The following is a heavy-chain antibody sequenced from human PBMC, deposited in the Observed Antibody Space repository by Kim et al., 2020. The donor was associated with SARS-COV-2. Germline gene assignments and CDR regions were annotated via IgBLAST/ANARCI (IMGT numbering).Heavy chain of an antibody. D-gene: IGHD3-16*01. V-gene: IGHV4-59*13. CDR2: IYYSGST. J-gene: IGHJ4*02. CDR3: ARALGFHLFDY. CDR1: GGSISSYY. Sequence: SETLSLTCTVSGGSISSYYWSWIRQPPGKGLEWIGYIYYSGSTNYNPSLKSRVTISVDTSKNQFSLKLSSVTAADTAVYYCARALGFHLFDYWGQGTLVTVSS.